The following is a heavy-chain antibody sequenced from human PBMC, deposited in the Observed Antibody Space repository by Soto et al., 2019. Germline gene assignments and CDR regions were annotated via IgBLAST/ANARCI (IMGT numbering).Heavy chain of an antibody. V-gene: IGHV3-23*01. D-gene: IGHD3-3*01. Sequence: EVQLLESGGGLVQPGGSLRLSCAASGFTFSSYAMSWVRQAPGKGLEWVSAISGSGGSTYYADSVKGRFTISRDNSKNTLYLKMNSLRAEDTAVYYCAKDSITIFGVVRTGGMDVWGQGTTVTVSS. CDR3: AKDSITIFGVVRTGGMDV. CDR2: ISGSGGST. J-gene: IGHJ6*02. CDR1: GFTFSSYA.